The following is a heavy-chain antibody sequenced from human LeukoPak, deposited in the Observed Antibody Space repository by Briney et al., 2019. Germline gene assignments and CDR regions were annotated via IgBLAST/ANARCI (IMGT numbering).Heavy chain of an antibody. Sequence: GGSLSLTCAASGFTVSSNYLNWFGQAPGKGLEWFSVIYTGGDTYYADSVKGRFTISRHNSKNTVYLQMNRLTVEDTAVYYCARRPSATAYYGMDVWGQGTTVTASS. CDR1: GFTVSSNY. CDR2: IYTGGDT. CDR3: ARRPSATAYYGMDV. D-gene: IGHD6-25*01. J-gene: IGHJ6*02. V-gene: IGHV3-53*04.